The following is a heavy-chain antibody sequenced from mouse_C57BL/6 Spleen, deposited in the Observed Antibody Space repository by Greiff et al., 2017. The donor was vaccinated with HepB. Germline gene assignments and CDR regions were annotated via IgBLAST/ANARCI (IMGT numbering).Heavy chain of an antibody. D-gene: IGHD1-1*01. CDR1: GYTFTSYW. CDR2: IDPSDSET. J-gene: IGHJ1*03. V-gene: IGHV1-52*01. Sequence: QVQLQQPGAELVRPGSSVKLSCKASGYTFTSYWMHWVKQRPIQGLEWIGNIDPSDSETHYNQKFKDKATLTVDKSSSTAYMQLSSLTSEDSAVYYCARWDYGSSYTTYFDVWGTGSTVTVSS. CDR3: ARWDYGSSYTTYFDV.